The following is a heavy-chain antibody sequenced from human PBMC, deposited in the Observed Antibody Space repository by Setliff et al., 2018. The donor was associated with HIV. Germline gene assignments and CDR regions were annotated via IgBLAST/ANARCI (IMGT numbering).Heavy chain of an antibody. CDR1: GDSISSSSYY. CDR3: ARHHLVDPFDY. V-gene: IGHV4-39*01. J-gene: IGHJ4*01. D-gene: IGHD2-2*01. CDR2: IFYSGST. Sequence: ASETLSLTCTVSGDSISSSSYYWGWIRQPPGKGLEWIGSIFYSGSTYYNPSLKSRLIMSVDTSKNQFSLKLSSVTAADTAVYYCARHHLVDPFDYWGHGTLVTVSS.